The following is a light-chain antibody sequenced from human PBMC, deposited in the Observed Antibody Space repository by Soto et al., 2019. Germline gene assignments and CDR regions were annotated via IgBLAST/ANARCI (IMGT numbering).Light chain of an antibody. CDR3: QQYNSWLWT. Sequence: EIVMTQSPATLSVSPVEDATLSCGASQSVSSKLAWYQQKPGQAPRLLIYGASTRATGIPARFSGSGSGTEFTLIISSLQSEDSAVYYCQQYNSWLWTFGQGTKVDIK. J-gene: IGKJ1*01. CDR2: GAS. CDR1: QSVSSK. V-gene: IGKV3-15*01.